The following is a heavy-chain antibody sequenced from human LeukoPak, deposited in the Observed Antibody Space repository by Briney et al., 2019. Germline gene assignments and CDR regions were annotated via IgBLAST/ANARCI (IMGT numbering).Heavy chain of an antibody. Sequence: ETLSLICTISGGSISSNDYYWGWIRQPPGRRLEWIGTIYYSGSTSYNPSLKGRVTMSVDTSKNQFSLKLSSVTAADTAMYYCARHHRSGYYEVDYWGQGTLVTVSS. J-gene: IGHJ4*02. CDR2: IYYSGST. CDR1: GGSISSNDYY. V-gene: IGHV4-39*01. D-gene: IGHD6-25*01. CDR3: ARHHRSGYYEVDY.